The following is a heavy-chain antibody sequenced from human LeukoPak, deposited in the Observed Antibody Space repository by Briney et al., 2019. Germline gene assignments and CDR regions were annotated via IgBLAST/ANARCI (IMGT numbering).Heavy chain of an antibody. V-gene: IGHV1-46*01. CDR2: IHPSGGST. CDR3: ARATLDAAMVYWFFDV. J-gene: IGHJ2*01. D-gene: IGHD5-18*01. CDR1: VYTFTSHY. Sequence: ASVKVSCTASVYTFTSHYVHWVRQAPGQGLEWMGVIHPSGGSTSYAQKLQGRVTMTTDTSTSTVSVELSSLRSEDTAVYYCARATLDAAMVYWFFDVWGGGTLVTVSS.